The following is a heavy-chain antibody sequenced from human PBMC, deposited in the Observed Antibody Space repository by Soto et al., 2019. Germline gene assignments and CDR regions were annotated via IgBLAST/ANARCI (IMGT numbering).Heavy chain of an antibody. D-gene: IGHD2-15*01. V-gene: IGHV3-73*01. CDR3: TRQMDCTAGSCLAFDY. CDR1: GFTFSGSA. Sequence: GGSLRLSCAASGFTFSGSAMHWVRQASGKGLEWVGRIRSKPNNYATAYAASVKGRFTISRDDSKNTAYLQMNSLRAEDTAVYYCTRQMDCTAGSCLAFDYWGQGTLVTVSS. J-gene: IGHJ4*02. CDR2: IRSKPNNYAT.